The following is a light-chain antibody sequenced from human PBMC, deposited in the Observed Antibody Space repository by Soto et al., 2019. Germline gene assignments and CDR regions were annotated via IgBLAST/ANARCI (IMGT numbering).Light chain of an antibody. CDR1: QGIRTD. J-gene: IGKJ1*01. Sequence: QLTQSPSSLSASVGDRVTITCRASQGIRTDLGWYQQSPGKAPKVLIVGASTLQSGVPSRFSGSGSETDFTLTISSLQPEDFATYSCQQSYSTTWTFGQGTKVDIK. V-gene: IGKV1-39*01. CDR2: GAS. CDR3: QQSYSTTWT.